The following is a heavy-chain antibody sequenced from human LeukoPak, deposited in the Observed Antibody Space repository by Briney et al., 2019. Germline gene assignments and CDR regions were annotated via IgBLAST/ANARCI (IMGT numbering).Heavy chain of an antibody. CDR2: ISSSGSST. CDR3: AKDRAERLLWFGGLKGGAFDV. D-gene: IGHD3-10*01. V-gene: IGHV3-23*01. J-gene: IGHJ3*01. CDR1: GFTFSSYA. Sequence: GGSLRLSCAASGFTFSSYAMSWVRQAPGKGLEWVSAISSSGSSTYYADSVKGRFTISRDNSKNTLYLQMNSLRAEDTAVYYCAKDRAERLLWFGGLKGGAFDVWGQGTMVTVSS.